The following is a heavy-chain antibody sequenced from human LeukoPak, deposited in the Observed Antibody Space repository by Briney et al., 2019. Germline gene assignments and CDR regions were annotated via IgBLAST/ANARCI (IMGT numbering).Heavy chain of an antibody. CDR1: GYTLTELS. CDR2: FDPEDGET. V-gene: IGHV1-24*01. CDR3: ATGYDYVWGSYRYTGFDY. J-gene: IGHJ4*02. Sequence: ASVKVSSKVSGYTLTELSMHWVRQAPGKGLEWMGGFDPEDGETIYAQKFQGRVTMTEDTSTDTAYMELGSLRSEDTAVYYCATGYDYVWGSYRYTGFDYWGQGTLVTVSS. D-gene: IGHD3-16*02.